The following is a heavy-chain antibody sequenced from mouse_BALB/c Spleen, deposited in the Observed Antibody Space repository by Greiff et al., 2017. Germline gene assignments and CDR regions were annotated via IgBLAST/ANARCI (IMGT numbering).Heavy chain of an antibody. D-gene: IGHD2-1*01. J-gene: IGHJ4*01. CDR3: AMIYYGNYVYAMDY. V-gene: IGHV3-6*02. Sequence: ESGPGLVKPSQSLSLTCSVTGYSITSGYYWNWIRQFPGNKLEWMGYISYDGSNNYNPSLKNRISITRDTSKNQFFLKLNSVTTEDTATYYCAMIYYGNYVYAMDYWGQGTSVTVSS. CDR2: ISYDGSN. CDR1: GYSITSGYY.